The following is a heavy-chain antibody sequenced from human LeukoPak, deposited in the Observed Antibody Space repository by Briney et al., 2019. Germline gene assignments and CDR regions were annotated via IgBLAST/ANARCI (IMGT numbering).Heavy chain of an antibody. CDR2: IRSKANSYAT. Sequence: GGSLRLSCAASGFAFSGSAMHWVRQASGKGLEWVGRIRSKANSYATAYAASVKGRFTISRDDSKNTAYLQMNSLKTEDTAVYHCTSLSSSWHQNWGQGTLVTVSS. J-gene: IGHJ4*02. V-gene: IGHV3-73*01. D-gene: IGHD6-13*01. CDR3: TSLSSSWHQN. CDR1: GFAFSGSA.